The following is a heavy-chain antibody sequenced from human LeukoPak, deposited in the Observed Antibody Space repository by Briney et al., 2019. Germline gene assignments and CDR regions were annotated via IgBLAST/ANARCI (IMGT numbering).Heavy chain of an antibody. D-gene: IGHD6-19*01. CDR3: ARESIAVAGTGGSFYYYGMDV. V-gene: IGHV1-46*01. CDR2: INPSGGST. J-gene: IGHJ6*02. Sequence: ASVKVSCKASGCTFTSYYMHWVRQAPGQGLEWMGIINPSGGSTSYAQKFQGRVTMTRDTSTSTVYMELSSLRSEDTAVYYCARESIAVAGTGGSFYYYGMDVWGQGTTVTVSS. CDR1: GCTFTSYY.